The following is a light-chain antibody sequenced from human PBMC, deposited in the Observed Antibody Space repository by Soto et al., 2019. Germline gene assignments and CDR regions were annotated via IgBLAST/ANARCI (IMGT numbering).Light chain of an antibody. V-gene: IGLV2-23*01. J-gene: IGLJ1*01. CDR1: SSDVGSYNL. Sequence: QSVLTQPASVSGSPGQSITISCTGTSSDVGSYNLVSWYQQHPGKAPKLIIYEGNKRPSGVSDRFSGSKSGNTASLTISGLRAEGEAAYYCDSYASSDTYVFGTGTKVTVL. CDR2: EGN. CDR3: DSYASSDTYV.